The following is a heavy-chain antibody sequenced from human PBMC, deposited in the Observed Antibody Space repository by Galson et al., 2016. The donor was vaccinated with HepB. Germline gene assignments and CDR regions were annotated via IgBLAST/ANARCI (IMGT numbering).Heavy chain of an antibody. CDR1: GFTFSSYS. D-gene: IGHD3-10*01. Sequence: SLRLSCAASGFTFSSYSMNWVRQAPGKGLEWVSSISSSSSYIHYADSVKGRFTISRDNAKNSLYLQMNSLRAEDTAVYYCARDILWFGELTRVYYFVYWGQGTLVTVSS. V-gene: IGHV3-21*01. CDR2: ISSSSSYI. CDR3: ARDILWFGELTRVYYFVY. J-gene: IGHJ4*02.